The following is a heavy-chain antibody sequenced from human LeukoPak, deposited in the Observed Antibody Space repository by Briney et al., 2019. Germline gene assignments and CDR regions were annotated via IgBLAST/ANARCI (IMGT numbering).Heavy chain of an antibody. V-gene: IGHV7-4-1*02. CDR2: INTNAGNP. Sequence: EASVKVSCKASGGTFSSYAISWVRQAPGQGLEWMGWINTNAGNPTYAQGFTGRFVFSLDTSVSTAYLQISSLKAEDTAVYYCARDGSYSPRCWFDPWGQGTLVTVSS. J-gene: IGHJ5*02. CDR1: GGTFSSYA. D-gene: IGHD1-26*01. CDR3: ARDGSYSPRCWFDP.